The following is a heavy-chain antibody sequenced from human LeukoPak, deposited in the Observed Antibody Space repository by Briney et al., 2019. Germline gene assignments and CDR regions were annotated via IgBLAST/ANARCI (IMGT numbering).Heavy chain of an antibody. CDR1: GFTFSSYS. CDR3: ARAYYYDSSGYLDDAFDI. D-gene: IGHD3-22*01. V-gene: IGHV3-21*01. J-gene: IGHJ3*02. CDR2: ISSSSSYI. Sequence: GGSLRLSCAASGFTFSSYSMNWVRQAPGKGLEWVSSISSSSSYIYYADSVKGRFTISRDNSKNTLYLQMNSLRAEDTAVYYCARAYYYDSSGYLDDAFDIWGQGTMVTVSS.